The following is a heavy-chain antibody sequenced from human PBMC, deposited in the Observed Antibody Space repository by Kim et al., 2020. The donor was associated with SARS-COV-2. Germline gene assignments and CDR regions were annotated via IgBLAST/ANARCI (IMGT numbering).Heavy chain of an antibody. J-gene: IGHJ4*02. D-gene: IGHD3-10*01. Sequence: GGSLRLSCAASGFTFSSYAMSWVRQAPGKGLEWVSAISGSGGRTYYADSVKGRFTISRDNSKNTLYLQIGSLRAEDTAVYYCAKELSGLEKVNWGQGTLVAVSS. CDR2: ISGSGGRT. CDR3: AKELSGLEKVN. V-gene: IGHV3-23*01. CDR1: GFTFSSYA.